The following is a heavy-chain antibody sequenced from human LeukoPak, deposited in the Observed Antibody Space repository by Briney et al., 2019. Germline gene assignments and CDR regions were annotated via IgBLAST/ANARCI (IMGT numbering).Heavy chain of an antibody. Sequence: GGSLRLSCTASGFTFGDYAMTWVRQAPGKGLEWVGFIRSTVYGGTPEYAASVKGRFTISRDDSKGIAYLQMNSLKTEDTAVYYCTRDQTPHYWGQGTLVTVSS. CDR3: TRDQTPHY. CDR1: GFTFGDYA. CDR2: IRSTVYGGTP. V-gene: IGHV3-49*04. J-gene: IGHJ4*02.